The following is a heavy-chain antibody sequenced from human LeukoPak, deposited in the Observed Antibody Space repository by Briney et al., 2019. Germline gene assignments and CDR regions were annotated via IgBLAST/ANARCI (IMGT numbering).Heavy chain of an antibody. D-gene: IGHD1-26*01. Sequence: GGSLRLSCAASGFTFSSYAMHWVRQAPGKGLEYVSAISSNGGSTYYANSVKGRFTISRDNSKNTLYLQMGSLRAEDMAVYYCARSSGSYIGDVDYGGQGTLVTVSS. CDR1: GFTFSSYA. V-gene: IGHV3-64*01. CDR3: ARSSGSYIGDVDY. J-gene: IGHJ4*02. CDR2: ISSNGGST.